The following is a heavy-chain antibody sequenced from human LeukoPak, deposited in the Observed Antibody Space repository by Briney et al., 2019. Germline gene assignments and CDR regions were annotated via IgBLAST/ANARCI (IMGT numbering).Heavy chain of an antibody. V-gene: IGHV3-23*01. CDR2: ISGSGGTT. CDR1: GFTFSSYA. D-gene: IGHD1-26*01. CDR3: ARISGSRAWDFDY. Sequence: GGSLRLSCAASGFTFSSYAMSWVRQAPGKGLEWVSAISGSGGTTYYTDSVKGRFTISRDNSKNTLFLQMNSLRAEDTAVYYCARISGSRAWDFDYWGQGTLVTVSS. J-gene: IGHJ4*02.